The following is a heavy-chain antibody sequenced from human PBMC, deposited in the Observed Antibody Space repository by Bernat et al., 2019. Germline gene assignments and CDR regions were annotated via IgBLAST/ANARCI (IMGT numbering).Heavy chain of an antibody. D-gene: IGHD3-16*02. CDR1: GGSISSSSYY. J-gene: IGHJ4*02. CDR2: IYYSGST. V-gene: IGHV4-39*01. CDR3: ARHNYDYIWGSYRLLPTPMYFDY. Sequence: QLQLQESGPGLVKPSETLSLTCTVSGGSISSSSYYWGWIRQPPGKGLEWIGSIYYSGSTYYNPSLKSRVTISVDTSKNQFSLKLSSVTAADTAVYYCARHNYDYIWGSYRLLPTPMYFDYWGQGTLVTVSS.